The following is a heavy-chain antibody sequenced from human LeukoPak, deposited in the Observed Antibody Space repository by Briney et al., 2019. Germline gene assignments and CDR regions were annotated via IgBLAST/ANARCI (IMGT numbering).Heavy chain of an antibody. Sequence: PSETLSLTCTVSGGSVSSGSYYWSWIRQPPGRGLEWIGYFYYSGSTNYNPSLKSRVTISVDTSKNQFSLKLSSVTAADTAVYYCARVDNFKWFDTWGQGTLVTVSS. CDR3: ARVDNFKWFDT. CDR2: FYYSGST. D-gene: IGHD1-20*01. V-gene: IGHV4-61*01. CDR1: GGSVSSGSYY. J-gene: IGHJ5*02.